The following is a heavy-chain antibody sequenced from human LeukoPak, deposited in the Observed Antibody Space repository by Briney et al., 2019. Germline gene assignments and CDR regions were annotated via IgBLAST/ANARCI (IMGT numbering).Heavy chain of an antibody. V-gene: IGHV4-4*02. CDR3: ARVGCSSTSCYWSGCYYMDV. CDR2: INHSGST. CDR1: GGSISSSNW. Sequence: SGTLSLTCAVSGGSISSSNWWSWVRQPPGKGLEWIGEINHSGSTNYNPSLKSRVTISVDTSKNQFSLKLSSVTAADTAVYYCARVGCSSTSCYWSGCYYMDVWGKGTTVTVSS. D-gene: IGHD2-2*01. J-gene: IGHJ6*03.